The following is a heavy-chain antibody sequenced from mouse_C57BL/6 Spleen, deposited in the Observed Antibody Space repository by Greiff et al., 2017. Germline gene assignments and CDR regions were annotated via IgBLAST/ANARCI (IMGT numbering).Heavy chain of an antibody. CDR1: GYTFTSYE. V-gene: IGHV1-85*01. CDR3: ARDYGSSYYGGLDY. CDR2: IYPRGGST. Sequence: VQLQESGPELVKPGASVKLSCKASGYTFTSYEMNWVKQRPGQGLEWIGRIYPRGGSTKYNEKFKSKATLTVDKSSSTAYMELHSLTSEDSAVYFCARDYGSSYYGGLDYWGQGTSVTVSA. D-gene: IGHD1-1*01. J-gene: IGHJ4*01.